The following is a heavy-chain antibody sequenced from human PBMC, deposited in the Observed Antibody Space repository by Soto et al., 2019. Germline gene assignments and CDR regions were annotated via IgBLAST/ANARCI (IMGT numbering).Heavy chain of an antibody. CDR1: GFTFSSYA. Sequence: PGGSLRLSCAASGFTFSSYAMSWVRQAPGKGLEWVSAISGSGGSTYYADSVKGRFTISRDNSKNTLYLQMNSLRAEDTAVYYCAKDWWGYSYGLTYYYYYGMDVWGQGTTVTVSS. CDR2: ISGSGGST. D-gene: IGHD5-18*01. J-gene: IGHJ6*02. CDR3: AKDWWGYSYGLTYYYYYGMDV. V-gene: IGHV3-23*01.